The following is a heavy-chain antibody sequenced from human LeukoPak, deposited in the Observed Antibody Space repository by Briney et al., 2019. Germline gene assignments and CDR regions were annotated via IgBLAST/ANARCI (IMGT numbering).Heavy chain of an antibody. Sequence: PGGSLQLSCAASGFTFSGTAIHWVRQSSGKGREWVGPIDKKDKGYATATAYAASVKGRFTISRDDSINTAYLQMKSLKTEDTALYYCTRDSGTYNWFDPWGQGTLVTVSS. V-gene: IGHV3-73*01. CDR3: TRDSGTYNWFDP. J-gene: IGHJ5*02. CDR1: GFTFSGTA. CDR2: IDKKDKGYATAT. D-gene: IGHD1-26*01.